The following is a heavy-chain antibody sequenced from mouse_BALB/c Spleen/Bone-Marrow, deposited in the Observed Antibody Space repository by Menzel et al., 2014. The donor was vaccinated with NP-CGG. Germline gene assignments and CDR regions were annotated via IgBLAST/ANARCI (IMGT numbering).Heavy chain of an antibody. V-gene: IGHV4-1*02. CDR1: GFDFSRYW. J-gene: IGHJ1*01. CDR3: ARLYWYFDV. CDR2: INPDSSTI. Sequence: EVKVVESGGVLVQPGGSLKLSCAASGFDFSRYWMSWVRQAPGKGLEWIGEINPDSSTINYTPSLKDKFIISRDNAKNTLYLQMSKVRSEDTALYYCARLYWYFDVWGAGTTVTVSS.